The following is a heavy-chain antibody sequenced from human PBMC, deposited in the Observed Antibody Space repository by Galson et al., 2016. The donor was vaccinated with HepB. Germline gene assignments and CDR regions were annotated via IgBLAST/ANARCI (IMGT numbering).Heavy chain of an antibody. Sequence: TLSLTCAVSGGSLSTRNWWSWIRQTPGKGLEWIGEIYHTGTTNYNPSLKSRITMSLDKSKNQFSLKLNSVTAADTAVYYCANLGYCSGGDCYSVDWGQGTMVTVSS. CDR2: IYHTGTT. CDR1: GGSLSTRNW. D-gene: IGHD2-15*01. J-gene: IGHJ4*02. V-gene: IGHV4-4*02. CDR3: ANLGYCSGGDCYSVD.